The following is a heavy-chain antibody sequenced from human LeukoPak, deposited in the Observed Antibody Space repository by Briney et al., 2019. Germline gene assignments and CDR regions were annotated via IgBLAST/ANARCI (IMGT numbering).Heavy chain of an antibody. Sequence: SETLSLTCTVSRGAFLATSWTWIRQPPGQGLKWIGCVLPTGSPYYNPSLKSRVTISADTSNKQFSLKLTSVTAADTAIYFCASQGEDDYGDYVHFFDNRGQETLVIVSS. CDR1: RGAFLATS. V-gene: IGHV4-4*09. D-gene: IGHD4-17*01. CDR2: VLPTGSP. J-gene: IGHJ4*02. CDR3: ASQGEDDYGDYVHFFDN.